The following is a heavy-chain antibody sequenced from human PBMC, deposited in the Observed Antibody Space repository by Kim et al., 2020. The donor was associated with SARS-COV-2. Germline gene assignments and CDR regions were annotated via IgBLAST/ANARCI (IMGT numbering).Heavy chain of an antibody. J-gene: IGHJ5*02. CDR3: ARVGIAVAGEYNWFDP. Sequence: ASVKVSCKASGYTFTSYGISWVRQAPGQGLEWMGWISAYNGNTNYAQKLQGRVTMTTDTSTSTAYMELRSLRSDYTAVYYCARVGIAVAGEYNWFDPWGQGTLVTVSS. D-gene: IGHD6-19*01. V-gene: IGHV1-18*01. CDR2: ISAYNGNT. CDR1: GYTFTSYG.